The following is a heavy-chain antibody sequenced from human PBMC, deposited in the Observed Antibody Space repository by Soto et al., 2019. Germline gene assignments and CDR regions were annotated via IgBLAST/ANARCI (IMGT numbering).Heavy chain of an antibody. CDR1: GFTFRNYG. CDR2: IRSSSSTI. CDR3: ARDRVYATDYYYYYMDV. Sequence: PGRSHRLSWAASGFTFRNYGVNWVRQATGKGLEWVSYIRSSSSTIYYADSVKGRFTISRDNAKNSLYLQMNSLRAEDTAVYYCARDRVYATDYYYYYMDVWGKGTTVTVSS. D-gene: IGHD2-8*01. J-gene: IGHJ6*03. V-gene: IGHV3-48*01.